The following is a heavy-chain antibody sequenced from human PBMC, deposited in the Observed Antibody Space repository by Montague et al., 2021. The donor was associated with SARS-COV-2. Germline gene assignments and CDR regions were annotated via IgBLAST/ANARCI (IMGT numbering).Heavy chain of an antibody. V-gene: IGHV4-59*13. J-gene: IGHJ4*01. CDR1: GGSISSDY. CDR3: ARDFDY. Sequence: SETLSLTCTVSGGSISSDYWCWSRQRPGTGLEWIWYMYYNGGTNYNPSLKSRVTLSVDTSKTQFSLTLSSVTAADTAVYYCARDFDYWGQGTLVTVSS. CDR2: MYYNGGT.